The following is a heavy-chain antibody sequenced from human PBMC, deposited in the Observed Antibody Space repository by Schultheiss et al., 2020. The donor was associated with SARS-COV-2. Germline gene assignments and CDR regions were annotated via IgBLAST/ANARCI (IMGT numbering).Heavy chain of an antibody. J-gene: IGHJ4*02. CDR1: GYTFTDYY. D-gene: IGHD6-25*01. CDR3: AREREGSGWFGY. Sequence: ASVKVSCKASGYTFTDYYIHWVRQAPGQGLEWMGWNNPNNGGTNYAQKFQDRVTMTSDTSISTAYMDLSSLRSDDTAVYYCAREREGSGWFGYWGQGILVTVSS. CDR2: NNPNNGGT. V-gene: IGHV1-2*02.